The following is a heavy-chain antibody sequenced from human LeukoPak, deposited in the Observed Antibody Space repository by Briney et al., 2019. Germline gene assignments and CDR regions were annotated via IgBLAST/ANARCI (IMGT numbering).Heavy chain of an antibody. CDR1: GGSFSGYY. V-gene: IGHV4-34*01. CDR2: INHSGST. J-gene: IGHJ4*02. CDR3: ASSTRYPSGN. D-gene: IGHD3-10*01. Sequence: KPSETLSLTCAVNGGSFSGYYWSWIRQPPGKGLEWIGEINHSGSTNYNPSLKSRVTISVDTSKNQFSLKLSSVTAADTAVYYCASSTRYPSGNWGQGTLVTVSS.